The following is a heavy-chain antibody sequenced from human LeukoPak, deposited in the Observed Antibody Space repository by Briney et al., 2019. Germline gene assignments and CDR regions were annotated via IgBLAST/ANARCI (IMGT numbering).Heavy chain of an antibody. D-gene: IGHD2-15*01. CDR2: VDLHGAT. CDR1: GGSITTTNW. J-gene: IGHJ4*02. CDR3: VRGGGSCCRFDY. Sequence: PSGTLSLTCVVSGGSITTTNWWSWVRQPPGKGLELIGEVDLHGATKYNASFESRVSMSIDKSKNQLSLKLRSVTAADTAVYYCVRGGGSCCRFDYWGQGTLVTVSS. V-gene: IGHV4-4*02.